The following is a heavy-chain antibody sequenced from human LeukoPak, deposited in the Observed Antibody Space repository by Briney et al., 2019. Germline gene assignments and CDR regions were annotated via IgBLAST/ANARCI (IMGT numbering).Heavy chain of an antibody. D-gene: IGHD6-25*01. J-gene: IGHJ3*02. CDR1: GGTFSSYA. V-gene: IGHV1-69*06. CDR3: ATHPSGWYVSGPLI. Sequence: ASVKVSCKASGGTFSSYAISWVRQAPGQGLEWMGGIIPIFGTANYAQKFQGRVTITADKSTSTAYMELSSLRSDDTAVYYCATHPSGWYVSGPLIWGQGTMVTVSS. CDR2: IIPIFGTA.